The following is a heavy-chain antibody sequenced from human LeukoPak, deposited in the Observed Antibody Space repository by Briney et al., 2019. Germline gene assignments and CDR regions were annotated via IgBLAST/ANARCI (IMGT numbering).Heavy chain of an antibody. CDR2: ISGSGSST. CDR1: GFTFSSYA. V-gene: IGHV3-23*01. J-gene: IGHJ4*02. D-gene: IGHD3-22*01. CDR3: AKQPRGYYDSSGCLDY. Sequence: GGSLRLSCVASGFTFSSYALSWVRQAPGKGLEWVSAISGSGSSTYYAGSVKGRFTISRDNSKNTLYLQMNSLRAEDTAVYYCAKQPRGYYDSSGCLDYWGQGTLVTVSS.